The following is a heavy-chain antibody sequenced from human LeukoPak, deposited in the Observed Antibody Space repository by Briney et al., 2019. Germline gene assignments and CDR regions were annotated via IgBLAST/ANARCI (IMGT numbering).Heavy chain of an antibody. CDR3: ARVTSGSYYQLDS. CDR2: IYHSGTT. Sequence: SETLSLTCTVSGGSINSDYWSWIRQPPGKGLEWIGYIYHSGTTNYNPSLKSRVTISIDTSKNQFSLKLSSVTAADTAVYYCARVTSGSYYQLDSWGQGTLVTVSS. D-gene: IGHD1-26*01. J-gene: IGHJ4*02. CDR1: GGSINSDY. V-gene: IGHV4-59*01.